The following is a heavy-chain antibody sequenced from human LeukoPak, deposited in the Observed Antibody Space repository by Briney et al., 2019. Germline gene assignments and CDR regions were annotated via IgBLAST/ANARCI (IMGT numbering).Heavy chain of an antibody. J-gene: IGHJ4*02. CDR1: GFTFSSYA. CDR3: AKASRYCSGGSCYRYYFDY. V-gene: IGHV3-23*01. Sequence: GGSLRLSCAASGFTFSSYAMSWVRQAPGKGLEWVSAISGSGGSTYYADSVKGRFTISRDNSKDTLYLQMNSLRAEDTAVYYCAKASRYCSGGSCYRYYFDYWGQGTLVTVSS. CDR2: ISGSGGST. D-gene: IGHD2-15*01.